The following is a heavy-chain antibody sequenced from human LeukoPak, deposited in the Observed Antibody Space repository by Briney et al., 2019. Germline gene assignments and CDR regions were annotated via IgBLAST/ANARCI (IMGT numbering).Heavy chain of an antibody. CDR2: ISWNSGSI. Sequence: PGRSLRLSCAVSGFTFAAYAMHWVRQAPGKGLEWVSGISWNSGSIGYADSVKGRSTISRDNAKNSLYLQMNSLRAEDTAIYCCTRDSPPDYWGQGTLVTVSS. V-gene: IGHV3-9*01. CDR1: GFTFAAYA. J-gene: IGHJ4*02. CDR3: TRDSPPDY.